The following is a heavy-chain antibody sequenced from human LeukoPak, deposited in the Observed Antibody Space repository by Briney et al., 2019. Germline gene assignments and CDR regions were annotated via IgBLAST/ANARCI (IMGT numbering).Heavy chain of an antibody. V-gene: IGHV3-23*01. D-gene: IGHD3-3*01. CDR1: GFTFNSYA. J-gene: IGHJ4*02. CDR3: AKVKGFLEWLFPFDY. CDR2: ISGSGGST. Sequence: GGSLRLSCAASGFTFNSYAMSWVRQAPGKGLEWVSAISGSGGSTYYADSVKGRFTISRDNSKNTLYLQMNSLRAEDTAVYYCAKVKGFLEWLFPFDYWGQGTLVTVSS.